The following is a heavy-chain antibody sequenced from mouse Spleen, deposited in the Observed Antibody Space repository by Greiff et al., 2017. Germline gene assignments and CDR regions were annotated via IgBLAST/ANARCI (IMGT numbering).Heavy chain of an antibody. D-gene: IGHD2-4*01. CDR2: INPNNGGT. CDR1: GYTFTDYN. CDR3: AWPRYDYDGGWFAY. J-gene: IGHJ3*01. Sequence: EVQLQQSGPELVKPGASVKMSCKASGYTFTDYNMHWVKQSHGKSLEWIGYINPNNGGTSYNQKFKGKATLTVNKSSSTAYMELRSLTSEDSAVYYCAWPRYDYDGGWFAYWGQGTLVTVSA. V-gene: IGHV1-22*01.